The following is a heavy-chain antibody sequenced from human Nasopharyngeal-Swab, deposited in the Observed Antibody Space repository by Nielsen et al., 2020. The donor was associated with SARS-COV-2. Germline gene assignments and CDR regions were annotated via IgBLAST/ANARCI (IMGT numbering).Heavy chain of an antibody. D-gene: IGHD1-26*01. J-gene: IGHJ4*02. CDR3: ARGFGGSYWGYDY. V-gene: IGHV3-30*04. CDR2: ISYDGSNK. Sequence: WIRQPPGKGLEWVAVISYDGSNKYHADSVKGRFTISRDNSKNTLYLQMNSLRAEDTAVYYCARGFGGSYWGYDYWGQGTLVTVSS.